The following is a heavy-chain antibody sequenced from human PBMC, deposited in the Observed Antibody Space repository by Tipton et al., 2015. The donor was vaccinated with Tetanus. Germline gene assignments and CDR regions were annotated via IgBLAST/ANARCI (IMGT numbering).Heavy chain of an antibody. CDR2: IYFTGTT. Sequence: TLSLTCTVSGDFISSGDFYWSWIRQHPGKGLEWIGYIYFTGTTYYNPSLESRLTISIDTSKNQFSLELTSVTAADTAVYYCARDSYYSSRWSFADYWGQGTLVTVSS. D-gene: IGHD6-19*01. J-gene: IGHJ4*02. CDR1: GDFISSGDFY. CDR3: ARDSYYSSRWSFADY. V-gene: IGHV4-31*03.